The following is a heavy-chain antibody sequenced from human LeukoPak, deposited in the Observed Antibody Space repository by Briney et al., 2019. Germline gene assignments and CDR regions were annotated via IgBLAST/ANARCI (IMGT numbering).Heavy chain of an antibody. CDR3: ARAKAAAGRVFYYGMDV. J-gene: IGHJ6*04. Sequence: SETLSLTCAVYGGSFSGYYWSWIRQPPGKGLEWIGEINHSGSTNYNPSLKSRVTISVDTSKNQFSLKLSSVTAADTAVYYCARAKAAAGRVFYYGMDVWGKGTTVTVSS. D-gene: IGHD6-13*01. V-gene: IGHV4-34*01. CDR2: INHSGST. CDR1: GGSFSGYY.